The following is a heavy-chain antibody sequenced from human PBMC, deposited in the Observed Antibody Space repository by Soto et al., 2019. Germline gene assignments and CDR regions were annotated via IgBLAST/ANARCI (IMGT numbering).Heavy chain of an antibody. CDR1: GFTFTSSA. J-gene: IGHJ4*02. Sequence: GASVKVSCKAAGFTFTSSAMQWVRQARGQRLEWIGWIVVGSGNTNYAQKFQERVTITRDMSTSTAYMELSSLRSEDTAVYYCAAAYCSGGSCYPATPGYWGQGTLVTVS. CDR3: AAAYCSGGSCYPATPGY. CDR2: IVVGSGNT. V-gene: IGHV1-58*02. D-gene: IGHD2-15*01.